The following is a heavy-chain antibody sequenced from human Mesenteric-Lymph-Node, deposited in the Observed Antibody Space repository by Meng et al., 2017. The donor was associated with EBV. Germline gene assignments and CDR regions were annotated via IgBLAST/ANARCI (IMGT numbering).Heavy chain of an antibody. Sequence: QVVLQGAGVKKSKASGTLSRTCSGYAGTDYNIHWVRWVREQAGQWMGLVEAIYHSGRTNYNPSRKGRVTISVYKSKNQFSLNLRSVTAADAAVYSCARVGQWLPIDYWGQGTLVTVSS. CDR3: ARVGQWLPIDY. CDR2: IYHSGRT. J-gene: IGHJ4*02. V-gene: IGHV4-4*02. D-gene: IGHD6-19*01. CDR1: AGTDYNIHW.